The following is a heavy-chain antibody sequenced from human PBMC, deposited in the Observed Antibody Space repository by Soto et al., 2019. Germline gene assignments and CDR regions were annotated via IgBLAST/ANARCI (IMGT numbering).Heavy chain of an antibody. CDR3: ASWQWLVDFDY. D-gene: IGHD6-19*01. Sequence: PGGSLRLSCAASGFTFSDYYMSWIRQAPGKGLEWVSYISGPGSTIYYADSVKGRFTISRDNSKNTLYLQMNSLRAEDTAVYYCASWQWLVDFDYWGRGTLVTVS. V-gene: IGHV3-11*04. CDR2: ISGPGSTI. CDR1: GFTFSDYY. J-gene: IGHJ4*02.